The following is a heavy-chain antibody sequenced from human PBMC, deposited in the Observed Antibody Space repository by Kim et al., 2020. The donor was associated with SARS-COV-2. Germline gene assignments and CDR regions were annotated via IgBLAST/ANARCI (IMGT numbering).Heavy chain of an antibody. V-gene: IGHV1-24*01. J-gene: IGHJ4*02. CDR1: GYTLTELS. Sequence: ASVKVSCKVSGYTLTELSMHWVRQAPGKGLEWMGGFDPEDGETIYAQKFQGRVTMTEDTSTDTAYMELSSLRSEDTAVYYCTTTLYDYVWGSYRYKFDYWGQGTLVTVSS. CDR3: TTTLYDYVWGSYRYKFDY. D-gene: IGHD3-16*02. CDR2: FDPEDGET.